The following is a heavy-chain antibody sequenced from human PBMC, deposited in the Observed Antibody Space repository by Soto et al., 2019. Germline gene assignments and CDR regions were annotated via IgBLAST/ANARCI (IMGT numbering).Heavy chain of an antibody. J-gene: IGHJ4*01. CDR1: GYTFTSYS. D-gene: IGHD1-26*01. V-gene: IGHV1-46*01. Sequence: ASVKVSCKASGYTFTSYSMHWVRQAPGQGLEWMGVINPSGGSANYAQKFQGRITVTSDTSTTTVYMELSSLTSEDTAVYYCARDLKPLGGTLVNWAGQDCWGQGALVTVAS. CDR3: ARDLKPLGGTLVNWAGQDC. CDR2: INPSGGSA.